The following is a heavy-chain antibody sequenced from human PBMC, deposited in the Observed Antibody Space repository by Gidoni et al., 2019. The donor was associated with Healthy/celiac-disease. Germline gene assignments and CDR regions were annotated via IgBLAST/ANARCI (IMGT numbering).Heavy chain of an antibody. CDR2: IKWSGGST. CDR3: ARAGPDILTGYYLYYYGMDV. CDR1: GCTPVVYG. Sequence: VQLVQSGRGEVRPGESLRLSCAASGCTPVVYGLSWLRHAPGRRLEWVSGIKWSGGSTSYADSVKGRFTISRDNAKNSLYLQMNSLRAEDTALYYCARAGPDILTGYYLYYYGMDVWGQGTTVTVSS. J-gene: IGHJ6*02. D-gene: IGHD3-9*01. V-gene: IGHV3-20*04.